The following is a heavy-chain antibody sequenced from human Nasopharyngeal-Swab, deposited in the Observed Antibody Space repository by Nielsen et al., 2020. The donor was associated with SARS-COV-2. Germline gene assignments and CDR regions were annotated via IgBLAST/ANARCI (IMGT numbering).Heavy chain of an antibody. D-gene: IGHD6-19*01. CDR2: TSGDGGEK. J-gene: IGHJ3*02. CDR3: GDSSGWNEDAFDI. V-gene: IGHV3-30*03. CDR1: GFSFDTYG. Sequence: GESLKISCVDTGFSFDTYGMHWVRQAPGKGLEWLAFTSGDGGEKHYADSVKGRFTISRDNSKNTLYLQMNRLRPEDTAVYYCGDSSGWNEDAFDIWGQGTMVTVSS.